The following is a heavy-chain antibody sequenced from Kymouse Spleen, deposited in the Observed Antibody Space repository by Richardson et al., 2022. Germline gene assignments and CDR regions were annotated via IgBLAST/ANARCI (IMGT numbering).Heavy chain of an antibody. Sequence: QVQLQQWGAGLLKPSETLSLTCAVYGGSFSGYYWSWIRQPPGKGLEWIGEINHSGSTNYNPSLKSRVTISVDTSKNQFSLKLSSVTAADTAVYYCARVTYYYGSGSYYFDYWGQGTLVTVSS. V-gene: IGHV4-34*01. D-gene: IGHD3-10*01. CDR1: GGSFSGYY. CDR2: INHSGST. CDR3: ARVTYYYGSGSYYFDY. J-gene: IGHJ4*02.